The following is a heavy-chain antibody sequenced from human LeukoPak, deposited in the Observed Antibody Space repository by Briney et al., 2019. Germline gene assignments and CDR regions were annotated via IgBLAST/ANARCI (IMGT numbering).Heavy chain of an antibody. J-gene: IGHJ3*02. CDR2: ISSSSSTI. CDR3: ASQRSSSWSGLDAFDI. V-gene: IGHV3-48*01. CDR1: GFTFSSYS. D-gene: IGHD6-13*01. Sequence: PGGSLRLSCAASGFTFSSYSMNWVRQAPGKGLEWVSYISSSSSTIYYADSVKGRFTISRDNAKNSLYLQMNSLRAEDTAVYYCASQRSSSWSGLDAFDIWGQGTMVTVSS.